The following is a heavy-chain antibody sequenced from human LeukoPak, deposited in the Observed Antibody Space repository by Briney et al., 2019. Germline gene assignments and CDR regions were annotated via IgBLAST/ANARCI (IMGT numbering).Heavy chain of an antibody. Sequence: GGSLRLSCAVSGFTVSNNYMSWVRQAPGKGLEWVSLLYSGGSTHYADSVKGRFTISRDKSNNMLSLQMNTLRAEDTAVYYCARGKSGSHSRPFDYWGQGTLVTVSS. CDR1: GFTVSNNY. V-gene: IGHV3-66*01. J-gene: IGHJ4*02. D-gene: IGHD1-26*01. CDR2: LYSGGST. CDR3: ARGKSGSHSRPFDY.